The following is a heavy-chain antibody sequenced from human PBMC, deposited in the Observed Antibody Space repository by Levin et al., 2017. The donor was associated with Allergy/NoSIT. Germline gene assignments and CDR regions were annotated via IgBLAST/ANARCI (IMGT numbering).Heavy chain of an antibody. CDR1: GLTFRDSN. Sequence: ASVKVSCAASGLTFRDSNMHWVRRASGKGLEWVGRIRSKANNYATAYSASVKGRFTVSRDDSTNTAYLQMNSLKTEDTAVYYCTRIDGDAGYALDIWGQGTMVTVSS. D-gene: IGHD3-9*01. CDR2: IRSKANNYAT. CDR3: TRIDGDAGYALDI. J-gene: IGHJ3*02. V-gene: IGHV3-73*01.